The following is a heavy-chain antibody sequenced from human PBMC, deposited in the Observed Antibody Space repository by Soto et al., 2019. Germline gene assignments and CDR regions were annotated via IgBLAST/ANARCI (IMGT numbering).Heavy chain of an antibody. D-gene: IGHD4-17*01. V-gene: IGHV3-30*18. J-gene: IGHJ6*02. CDR3: AKETRSRAVTVTRVYGMDV. CDR2: ISHDGSNQ. Sequence: QVQLVESGGGVVQPGRSLRLSCAPSGFSFSDFGMHWVRQAPGKGLEWVAAISHDGSNQYYGDSVKGRFSISRDHSNNRLYLQMNNLKVEDSAIYFCAKETRSRAVTVTRVYGMDVWGQGTTVTVSS. CDR1: GFSFSDFG.